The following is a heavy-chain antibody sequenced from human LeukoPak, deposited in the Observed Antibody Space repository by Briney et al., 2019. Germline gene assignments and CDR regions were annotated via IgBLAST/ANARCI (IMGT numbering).Heavy chain of an antibody. V-gene: IGHV4-34*01. CDR1: GGSFSGYY. Sequence: SETLSLTCAVYGGSFSGYYWSWIRQPSGKGLEWIGEINHSGSTNYNPSLKSRVTISVDTSKNQFSLKLSSVTAADTAVYYCARYLGSYYYYYYGMDVWGQGTTVTVSS. J-gene: IGHJ6*02. CDR3: ARYLGSYYYYYYGMDV. CDR2: INHSGST. D-gene: IGHD3-10*01.